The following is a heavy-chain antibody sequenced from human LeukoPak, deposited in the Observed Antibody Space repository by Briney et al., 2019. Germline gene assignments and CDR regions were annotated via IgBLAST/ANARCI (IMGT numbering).Heavy chain of an antibody. CDR2: IYYSGST. CDR1: GGSISSYY. D-gene: IGHD5-18*01. J-gene: IGHJ4*02. Sequence: SETLSLTCTVSGGSISSYYWSWIRQPPGKGLEWIGYIYYSGSTNYNPSLKSRVTISVDTSKNQFSLKLSSVTAADTAVYYCAGDTAIAPFDYWGQGTLVTVSS. V-gene: IGHV4-59*01. CDR3: AGDTAIAPFDY.